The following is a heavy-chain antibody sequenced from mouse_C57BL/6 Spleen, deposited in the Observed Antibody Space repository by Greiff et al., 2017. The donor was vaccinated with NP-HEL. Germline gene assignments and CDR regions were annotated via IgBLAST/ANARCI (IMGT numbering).Heavy chain of an antibody. D-gene: IGHD2-4*01. V-gene: IGHV1-26*01. CDR1: GYTFTDYY. CDR3: ARVYYDYDWFAY. J-gene: IGHJ3*01. CDR2: INPNNGGT. Sequence: EVQLQQSGPELVKPGASVKISCKASGYTFTDYYMNWVKQSHGKSLEWIGDINPNNGGTSYNQKFKGKATLTVDKSSSTAYMELRSLTSEDSAVYYCARVYYDYDWFAYWGQGTLVTVSA.